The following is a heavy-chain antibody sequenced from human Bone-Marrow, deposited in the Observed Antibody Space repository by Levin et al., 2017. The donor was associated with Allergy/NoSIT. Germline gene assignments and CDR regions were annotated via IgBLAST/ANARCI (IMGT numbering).Heavy chain of an antibody. V-gene: IGHV3-30-3*01. CDR1: GFTFSSYA. CDR2: ISYDGSNK. J-gene: IGHJ4*02. CDR3: AISDSSSWLYYFDY. Sequence: GGSLRLSCAASGFTFSSYAMDWVRQAPGKGLEWVAVISYDGSNKYYADSVKGRFTISRDNSKNTLYLQMNSLRAEDTAVYYCAISDSSSWLYYFDYWGQGTLVTVSS. D-gene: IGHD6-13*01.